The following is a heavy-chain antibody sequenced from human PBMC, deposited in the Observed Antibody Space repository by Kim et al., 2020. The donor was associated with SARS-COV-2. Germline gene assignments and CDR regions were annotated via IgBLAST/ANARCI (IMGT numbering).Heavy chain of an antibody. V-gene: IGHV4-59*01. Sequence: SETLSLTCTVSGGSISYYYWTWIRQPPGKGLEWIGYVFDSGSTNYNPSLKSRVTISLGTSKKQFSLQLTSVTAADTAVYYCARGKYYYDGSGNPRFWYFDLWGRGTLVTVSS. CDR3: ARGKYYYDGSGNPRFWYFDL. CDR2: VFDSGST. D-gene: IGHD3-22*01. J-gene: IGHJ2*01. CDR1: GGSISYYY.